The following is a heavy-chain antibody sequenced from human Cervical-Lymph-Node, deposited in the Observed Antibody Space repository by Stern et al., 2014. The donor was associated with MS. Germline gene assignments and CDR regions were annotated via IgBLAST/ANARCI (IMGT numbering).Heavy chain of an antibody. D-gene: IGHD1-26*01. CDR1: GGSISSSGYY. Sequence: QVQLVESGPGLVKPSQTLSLTCTVSGGSISSSGYYWSWIRQPADKGLEWIGRIHNSGSTYYNPSLKSRVTISMETAKTQFSLKLPSVTAADTAVYYCATTRWDLFTWNWFDPWGQGTLVTVSS. J-gene: IGHJ5*02. CDR2: IHNSGST. V-gene: IGHV4-61*02. CDR3: ATTRWDLFTWNWFDP.